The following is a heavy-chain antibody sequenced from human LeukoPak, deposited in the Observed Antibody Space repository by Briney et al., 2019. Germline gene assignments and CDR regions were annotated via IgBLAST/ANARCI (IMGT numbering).Heavy chain of an antibody. V-gene: IGHV1-18*01. CDR2: ISAFNGNT. Sequence: ASVKVSCKASGYTFTSYGISWVRQAPGQGLEWMGWISAFNGNTNYAQKLQGRVTMTTDTSTRTAYMEVRSLRSDDTAVYYCAKVRIPYDSSGYFDYWGQGTLVTVSS. J-gene: IGHJ4*02. CDR1: GYTFTSYG. D-gene: IGHD3-22*01. CDR3: AKVRIPYDSSGYFDY.